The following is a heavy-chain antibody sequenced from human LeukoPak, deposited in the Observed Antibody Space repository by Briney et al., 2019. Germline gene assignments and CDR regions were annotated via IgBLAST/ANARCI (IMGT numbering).Heavy chain of an antibody. J-gene: IGHJ3*02. CDR2: IYYSGST. CDR3: ARDLPWGIAAAGRHAFDI. D-gene: IGHD6-13*01. V-gene: IGHV4-30-4*08. Sequence: PSETLSLTCTVSGGSISSGGYYWSWIRQPPGKGLEWIGYIYYSGSTYYNPSLKSRVTISVDTSKNQFSLKLSSVTAADTAVYYCARDLPWGIAAAGRHAFDIWGQGTMVTVSS. CDR1: GGSISSGGYY.